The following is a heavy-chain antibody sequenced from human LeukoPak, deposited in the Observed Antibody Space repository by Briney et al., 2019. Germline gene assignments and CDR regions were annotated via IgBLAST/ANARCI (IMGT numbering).Heavy chain of an antibody. J-gene: IGHJ4*02. CDR3: AREWGLESSGYYYAY. Sequence: SVKVSCKAYGGTFSRFTISWVRQAPGQGFEWMGGVTPIFGTANFAQKFQGRVSITADGSTSTAFMELSSLRPEDTAVYYCAREWGLESSGYYYAYWGQGTLVTVSS. CDR2: VTPIFGTA. D-gene: IGHD3-22*01. CDR1: GGTFSRFT. V-gene: IGHV1-69*13.